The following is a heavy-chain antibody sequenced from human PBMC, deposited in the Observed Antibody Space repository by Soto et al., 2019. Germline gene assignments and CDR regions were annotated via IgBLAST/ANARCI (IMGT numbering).Heavy chain of an antibody. CDR3: TTGVTSRGMDV. CDR1: GFTFSNAW. J-gene: IGHJ6*02. D-gene: IGHD2-21*02. V-gene: IGHV3-15*01. Sequence: EVQLVESGGGLVKPGGSLRLSCAASGFTFSNAWMSWVHQAPGKGLEWVGRIKTKTDGGTTDYAAPVKGRFTIPRDDSKNTLYLQMNSLKTEDTAVYYCTTGVTSRGMDVWGQGTTVTVSS. CDR2: IKTKTDGGTT.